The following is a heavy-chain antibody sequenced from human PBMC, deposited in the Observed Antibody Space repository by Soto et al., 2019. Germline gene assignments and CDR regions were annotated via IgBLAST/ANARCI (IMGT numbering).Heavy chain of an antibody. Sequence: SETLSLTCAVSGYSISSGYYWGWIRQPPGKGLEWIGSIYHSGSTYYNPSLKSRVTISVDTSKNQFSLKLSSVTAADTAVYYCARDSPLGSTIDYWGQGTLVTVS. CDR1: GYSISSGYY. J-gene: IGHJ4*02. CDR2: IYHSGST. CDR3: ARDSPLGSTIDY. V-gene: IGHV4-38-2*02. D-gene: IGHD5-12*01.